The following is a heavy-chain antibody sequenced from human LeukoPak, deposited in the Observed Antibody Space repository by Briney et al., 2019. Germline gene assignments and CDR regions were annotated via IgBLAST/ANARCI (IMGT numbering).Heavy chain of an antibody. CDR3: ARVKGYYDSSGYYVLQY. CDR2: ISAYNGNT. CDR1: GYTFTSYG. D-gene: IGHD3-22*01. Sequence: ASVKVSCKASGYTFTSYGISWVRQAPGQGLEWMGWISAYNGNTNYAQKLQGGVTMTTDTSTSTAYMELRSLRSDDTAVYYCARVKGYYDSSGYYVLQYWGQGTLVTVSS. V-gene: IGHV1-18*01. J-gene: IGHJ4*02.